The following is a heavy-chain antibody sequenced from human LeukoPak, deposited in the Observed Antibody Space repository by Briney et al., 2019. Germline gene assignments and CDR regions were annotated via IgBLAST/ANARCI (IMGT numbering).Heavy chain of an antibody. CDR3: ARDLGLKYGSGTYKFDP. V-gene: IGHV3-33*08. J-gene: IGHJ5*02. D-gene: IGHD3-10*01. CDR2: IWSDGGRQ. Sequence: GRSLRLSCAAYGFSFSTYVMHWVRQTPGKGLEWLAVIWSDGGRQYYADSVRGRFSISRDMSNNTLYLQMNSLRVDDTGLYYCARDLGLKYGSGTYKFDPWGQGTLVIVSS. CDR1: GFSFSTYV.